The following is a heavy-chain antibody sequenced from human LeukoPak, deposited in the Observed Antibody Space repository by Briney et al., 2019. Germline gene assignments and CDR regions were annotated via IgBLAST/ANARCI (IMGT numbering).Heavy chain of an antibody. CDR2: IYYSGST. D-gene: IGHD6-13*01. V-gene: IGHV4-59*08. CDR1: GGSISSYY. Sequence: PSETLSLTCTVSGGSISSYYWSWIRQPPGKGLEWIGYIYYSGSTNYNPSLKSRVTISVDTSKNQFSLKLSPVTAADTAVYYCASHHKYSSRWPPSYYFDYWGQGILVTVSS. J-gene: IGHJ4*02. CDR3: ASHHKYSSRWPPSYYFDY.